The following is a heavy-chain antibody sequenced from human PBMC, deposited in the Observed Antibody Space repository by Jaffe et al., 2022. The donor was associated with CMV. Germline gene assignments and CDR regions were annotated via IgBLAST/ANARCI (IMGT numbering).Heavy chain of an antibody. CDR2: MNPNSGNT. V-gene: IGHV1-8*01. D-gene: IGHD5-18*01. Sequence: QVQLVQSGAEVKKPGASVKVSCKASGYTFTSYDINWVRQATGQGLEWMGWMNPNSGNTGYAQKFQGRVTMTRNTSISTAYMELSSLRSEDTAVYYCARGHVDTAMVTFPVPLDYWGQGTLVTVSS. CDR1: GYTFTSYD. CDR3: ARGHVDTAMVTFPVPLDY. J-gene: IGHJ4*02.